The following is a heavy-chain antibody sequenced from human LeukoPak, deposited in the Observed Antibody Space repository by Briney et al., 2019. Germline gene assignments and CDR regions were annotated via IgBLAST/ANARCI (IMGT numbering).Heavy chain of an antibody. D-gene: IGHD3-22*01. CDR2: LSGRGRDT. Sequence: PGGSLRLSCAASGFTFSTYAMSWVRQAPGKGLEWLSALSGRGRDTFYADSVKGRFTISRDESENTLYLQMNSLRAEDTAVYYCAIPGSAHYPAPFDFWGQGTLVTVSS. J-gene: IGHJ4*02. CDR1: GFTFSTYA. V-gene: IGHV3-23*01. CDR3: AIPGSAHYPAPFDF.